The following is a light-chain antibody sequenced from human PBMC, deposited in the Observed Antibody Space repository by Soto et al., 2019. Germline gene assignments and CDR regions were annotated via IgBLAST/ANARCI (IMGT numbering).Light chain of an antibody. Sequence: EIVVTQSPATLSVSPGERATLSCRASQSVSSNLAWYQQKPGQSPRLLIYGASTRATGIPVRFSGSGSGTEFTLTISSLQSEDFAVYYCHQYNYWPTFGQGTKVDIK. CDR2: GAS. J-gene: IGKJ1*01. V-gene: IGKV3-15*01. CDR1: QSVSSN. CDR3: HQYNYWPT.